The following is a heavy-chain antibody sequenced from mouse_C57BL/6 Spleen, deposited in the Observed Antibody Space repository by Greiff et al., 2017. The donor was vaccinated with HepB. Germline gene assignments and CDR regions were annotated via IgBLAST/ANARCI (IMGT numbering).Heavy chain of an antibody. J-gene: IGHJ3*01. CDR3: AITTVVADQAWFAY. V-gene: IGHV3-6*01. Sequence: DVKLQESGPGLVKPSQSLSLTCSVTGYSITSGYYWNWIRQFPGNKLEWMGYISYDGSNNYNPSLKNRISITRDTSKNQFFLKLNSVTTEDTATYYCAITTVVADQAWFAYWGQGTLVTVSA. CDR1: GYSITSGYY. D-gene: IGHD1-1*01. CDR2: ISYDGSN.